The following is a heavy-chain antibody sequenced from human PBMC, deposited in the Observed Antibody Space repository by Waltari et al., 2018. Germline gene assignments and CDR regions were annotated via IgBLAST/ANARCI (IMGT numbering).Heavy chain of an antibody. D-gene: IGHD1-26*01. CDR3: ARRAGIVGATKKAAGVDY. V-gene: IGHV4-39*01. Sequence: QLQLQESGPGLVKPSETLSLTCTVSGGSISSSSYYWGWIRQPPGKGLEWLGSIYYSGSTDYNPSLKSGVTRSVDTAKNQFALKLSSVTAADTAVYYCARRAGIVGATKKAAGVDYWGQGTLVTVSS. J-gene: IGHJ4*02. CDR1: GGSISSSSYY. CDR2: IYYSGST.